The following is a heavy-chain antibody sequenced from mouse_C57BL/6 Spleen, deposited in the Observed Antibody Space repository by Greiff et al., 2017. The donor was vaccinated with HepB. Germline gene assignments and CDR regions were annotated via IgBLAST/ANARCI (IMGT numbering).Heavy chain of an antibody. CDR2: IHPNSGST. CDR3: ARGGRGPEDFDY. J-gene: IGHJ2*01. D-gene: IGHD1-1*01. V-gene: IGHV1-64*01. Sequence: QVQLQQPGAELVKPGASVKLSCKASGYTFTSYWMHWVKQRPGQGLEWIGMIHPNSGSTNYNEKFKSKATLTVDKSSSTAYMQLSSLTSEDSAVYYCARGGRGPEDFDYWGQGTTLTVSS. CDR1: GYTFTSYW.